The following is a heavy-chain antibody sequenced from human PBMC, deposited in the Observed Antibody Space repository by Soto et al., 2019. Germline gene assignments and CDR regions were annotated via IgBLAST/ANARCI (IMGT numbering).Heavy chain of an antibody. Sequence: ASVKVSCKASGYTFTSYAMHWVRQAPGQRLEWMGWINAGNGNTKYSQKFQGRVTITRDTSASTAYMELSSLRSEDTAVYYCARDRGYYDSSGPDAFDIWGQGTMVTVSS. V-gene: IGHV1-3*01. CDR1: GYTFTSYA. CDR3: ARDRGYYDSSGPDAFDI. J-gene: IGHJ3*02. D-gene: IGHD3-22*01. CDR2: INAGNGNT.